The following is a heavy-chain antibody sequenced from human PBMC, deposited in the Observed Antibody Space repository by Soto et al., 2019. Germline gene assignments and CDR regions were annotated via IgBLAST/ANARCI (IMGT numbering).Heavy chain of an antibody. V-gene: IGHV3-30*18. CDR2: ISYDGSNK. D-gene: IGHD6-19*01. CDR1: GFTSSSYD. Sequence: PGGSLRLSCAAPGFTSSSYDIHCVRQVAGKGLEWVAVISYDGSNKYYADFVKGRLTISRDNSNITLYLQMNSLRAEDTAVYYCAEDTRYSSGYGGDYWGQGTLVTVSS. J-gene: IGHJ4*02. CDR3: AEDTRYSSGYGGDY.